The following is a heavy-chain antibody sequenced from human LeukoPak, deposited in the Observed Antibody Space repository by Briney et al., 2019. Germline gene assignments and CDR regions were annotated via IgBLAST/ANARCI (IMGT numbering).Heavy chain of an antibody. V-gene: IGHV4-59*08. CDR2: IYYSGST. D-gene: IGHD2-21*02. Sequence: SETLSLTFTVSGGSISGDYWSWIRQPPGKGLEWIAFIYYSGSTNYNPSLKSRVTISVDTSKNQISLKLSSVTAADTAVYYCARRSDWFDYWAREPWSPSPQ. CDR1: GGSISGDY. J-gene: IGHJ4*02. CDR3: ARRSDWFDY.